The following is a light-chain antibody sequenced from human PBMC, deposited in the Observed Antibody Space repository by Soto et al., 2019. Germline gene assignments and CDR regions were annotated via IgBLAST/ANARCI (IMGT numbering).Light chain of an antibody. CDR1: QSVNSN. CDR3: QQYNNWPYS. Sequence: EIVMTQSPATLSVSPGERATLSCRASQSVNSNLAWYQQKPGQAPRLLIYGASTRATGIPARFSGSRSGTEFTLTISSLQSEDFAVYYCQQYNNWPYSFGQGTNLEIK. J-gene: IGKJ2*01. CDR2: GAS. V-gene: IGKV3-15*01.